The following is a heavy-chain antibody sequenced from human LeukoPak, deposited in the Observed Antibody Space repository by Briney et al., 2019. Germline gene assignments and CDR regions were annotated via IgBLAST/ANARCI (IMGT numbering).Heavy chain of an antibody. Sequence: GGSLRLSCEVSGFTVSGDYMSWVRQAPGKGLEWVSAISGSGGSTYYADSVKGRFTISRDNAKNSLYLQMNSLRAEDTAVYYCARADSSGYYHPINWGQGTLVTVSS. V-gene: IGHV3-23*01. CDR1: GFTVSGDY. CDR3: ARADSSGYYHPIN. J-gene: IGHJ4*02. CDR2: ISGSGGST. D-gene: IGHD3-22*01.